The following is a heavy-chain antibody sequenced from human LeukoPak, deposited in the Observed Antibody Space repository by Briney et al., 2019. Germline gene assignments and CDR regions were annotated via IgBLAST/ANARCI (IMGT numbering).Heavy chain of an antibody. V-gene: IGHV3-23*01. CDR2: ISGGGGGT. J-gene: IGHJ4*02. CDR3: AKRGVEIRGLLVIGYHKETSYFDH. CDR1: GITLSNYG. Sequence: GGSLRLSCVVSGITLSNYGMSWVRQAPGKGLEWVSGISGGGGGTNYTDSVKGRFTVSRDNSRNTMYLQMNSLRAEDTAVYFCAKRGVEIRGLLVIGYHKETSYFDHWGQGVLVTVSS. D-gene: IGHD3-10*01.